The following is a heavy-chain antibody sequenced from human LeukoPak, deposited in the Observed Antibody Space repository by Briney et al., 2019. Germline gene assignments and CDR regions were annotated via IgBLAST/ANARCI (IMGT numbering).Heavy chain of an antibody. CDR1: GFTFSSYA. Sequence: PGRSLRLSCAASGFTFSSYAMHWVRQGPGEGLGWVAVISYDGSNKYYADSVKGRFTISRDNSKNTLYLQMNSLRAEDTAVYYCAKDLHGSLMDVWGQGTTVTVSS. V-gene: IGHV3-30-3*01. CDR3: AKDLHGSLMDV. D-gene: IGHD3-10*01. CDR2: ISYDGSNK. J-gene: IGHJ6*02.